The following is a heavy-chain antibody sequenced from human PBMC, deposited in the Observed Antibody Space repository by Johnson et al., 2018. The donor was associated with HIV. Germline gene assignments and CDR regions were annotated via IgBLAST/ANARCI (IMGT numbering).Heavy chain of an antibody. V-gene: IGHV3-13*01. CDR1: GFTFSSYA. D-gene: IGHD1-26*01. J-gene: IGHJ3*02. CDR2: IGTAGDT. CDR3: ARVRYGGSSKSAALDI. Sequence: VQLVESGGGLVKPGGSLRLSCAASGFTFSSYAMSWVRQAPGKGLEWVSAIGTAGDTYYPGSVKGRFTISRENAKNSLYLQMNSLRAGDTAVDYCARVRYGGSSKSAALDIWGQGTMVTVSS.